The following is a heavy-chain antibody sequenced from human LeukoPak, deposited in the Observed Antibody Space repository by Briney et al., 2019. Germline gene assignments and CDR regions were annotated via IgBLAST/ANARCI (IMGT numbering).Heavy chain of an antibody. J-gene: IGHJ4*02. CDR2: ISSSSSYI. D-gene: IGHD2-15*01. CDR1: GFTFSSYS. Sequence: GGSLRLSCAASGFTFSSYSMNWVRQAPGKGLEWVSSISSSSSYIYYADSVKGRFTISRDNAKNSPYLQMNSLRAEDTAVYYCAREGRYCSGGSCSTPFDYWGQGTLVTVSS. CDR3: AREGRYCSGGSCSTPFDY. V-gene: IGHV3-21*01.